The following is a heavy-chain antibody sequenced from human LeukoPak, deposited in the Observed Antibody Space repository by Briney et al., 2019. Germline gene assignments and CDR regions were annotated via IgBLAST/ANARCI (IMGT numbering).Heavy chain of an antibody. J-gene: IGHJ3*01. V-gene: IGHV3-74*01. Sequence: GGSLRLSCVVSGFTFTNYWMQWVRQVPGKGLVWVARMNSDGTSIIHADSVKGRFTISRDNAENTLYLQMNSLRPEDTALYYCARTQSGVFDVWGQGTMVIVSS. CDR3: ARTQSGVFDV. CDR2: MNSDGTSI. CDR1: GFTFTNYW. D-gene: IGHD2-15*01.